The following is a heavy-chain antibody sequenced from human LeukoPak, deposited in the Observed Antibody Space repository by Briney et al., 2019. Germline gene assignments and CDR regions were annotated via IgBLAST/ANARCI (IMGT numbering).Heavy chain of an antibody. CDR2: ISYDGSNK. D-gene: IGHD1-26*01. J-gene: IGHJ6*02. CDR1: GFTFSSYG. V-gene: IGHV3-30*18. Sequence: PGGSLRLSCAASGFTFSSYGMHWVRQAPGKGLEWVAVISYDGSNKYYADSVKGRFTISRDNSKNTLYLQMNSLRAEDTAVYYCAKEAVPLPTDYYGTDVWGQGTTVTVSS. CDR3: AKEAVPLPTDYYGTDV.